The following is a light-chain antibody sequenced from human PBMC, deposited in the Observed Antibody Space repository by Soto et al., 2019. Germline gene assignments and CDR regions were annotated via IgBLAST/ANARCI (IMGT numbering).Light chain of an antibody. Sequence: QSVLTQPPSASGTPGQRVFISCSGSSSNIGGTNYAYWYQQLPGAAPKLLMHSNNRRPSGVSERISGSKSGNSASLAISGLLSDDEAVYYCASWDDRLGAVIFGGGTKLTVL. V-gene: IGLV1-47*02. CDR3: ASWDDRLGAVI. J-gene: IGLJ2*01. CDR1: SSNIGGTNY. CDR2: SNN.